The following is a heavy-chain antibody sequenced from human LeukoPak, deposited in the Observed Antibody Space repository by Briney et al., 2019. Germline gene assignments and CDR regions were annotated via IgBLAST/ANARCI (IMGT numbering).Heavy chain of an antibody. D-gene: IGHD3-10*01. CDR2: INHSGST. Sequence: PSETLSLTCAVYGGSFSGYYWSWIRQPPGKGLEWIGEINHSGSTNYNPSLKSRVTMSVDTSKNQFSLKLSSVTAADTAVYYCARDYGSGSYYPREFDYWGQGTLVTVSS. J-gene: IGHJ4*02. V-gene: IGHV4-34*01. CDR1: GGSFSGYY. CDR3: ARDYGSGSYYPREFDY.